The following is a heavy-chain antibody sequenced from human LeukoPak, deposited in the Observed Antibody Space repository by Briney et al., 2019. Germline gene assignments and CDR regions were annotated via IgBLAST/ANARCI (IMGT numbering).Heavy chain of an antibody. CDR3: GSGSGWYSPDY. CDR2: SRSKAYGGTT. J-gene: IGHJ4*02. CDR1: GFTFGDYA. Sequence: QPGGSLRLSCTASGFTFGDYAMNWFRQAPGKGLEWVGFSRSKAYGGTTEYAASVKGRFTISRDDSKNIAYLQMNSLKTEDTAVYYCGSGSGWYSPDYWGQGTLVTVSS. V-gene: IGHV3-49*03. D-gene: IGHD6-19*01.